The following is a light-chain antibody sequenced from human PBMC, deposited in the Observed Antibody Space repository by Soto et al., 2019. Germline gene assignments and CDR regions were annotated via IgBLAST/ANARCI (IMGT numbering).Light chain of an antibody. Sequence: QSALTQPASVSGSPGQSITVSCTGTRSDVGSYDYVSWYQQYPGKAPKLLIYEVTNRPSGVSDRFSGSKSENTASLTISGLQAEDEADYYCSSYSSSRIRFVFGTGTKLTVL. CDR1: RSDVGSYDY. CDR3: SSYSSSRIRFV. J-gene: IGLJ1*01. CDR2: EVT. V-gene: IGLV2-14*01.